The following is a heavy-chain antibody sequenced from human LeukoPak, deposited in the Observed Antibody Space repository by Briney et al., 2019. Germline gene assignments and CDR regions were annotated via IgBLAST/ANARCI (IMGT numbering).Heavy chain of an antibody. D-gene: IGHD3-10*01. CDR2: ISHSGST. Sequence: SETLSLTCAVYGGSFSGYYWSWIRQPPGKGLEWIGEISHSGSTNYNPSLKSRVTISVDTSKNQFSLKLTSVTAADTAVYYCARDRGSGRYIIDYWGQGTLVTVSS. CDR3: ARDRGSGRYIIDY. V-gene: IGHV4-34*01. CDR1: GGSFSGYY. J-gene: IGHJ4*02.